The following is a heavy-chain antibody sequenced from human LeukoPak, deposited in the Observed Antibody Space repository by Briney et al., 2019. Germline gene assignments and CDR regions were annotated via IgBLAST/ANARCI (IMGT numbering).Heavy chain of an antibody. D-gene: IGHD3-10*01. CDR2: ISYDGSNK. CDR1: GFTFSSYG. Sequence: PGGSLRLSCAASGFTFSSYGMHWVRQAPGKGLEWVAVISYDGSNKYYADPVKGRFTISRDNSKNTLYLQMNSLRAEDTAVYYCAKLWPLDYWGQGTLVTVSS. J-gene: IGHJ4*02. CDR3: AKLWPLDY. V-gene: IGHV3-30*18.